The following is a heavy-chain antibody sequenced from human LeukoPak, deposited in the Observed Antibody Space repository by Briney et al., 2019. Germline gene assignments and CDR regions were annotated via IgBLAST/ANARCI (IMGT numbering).Heavy chain of an antibody. CDR2: INHSGST. CDR3: ATGPSITYYYGSRRDNWFAP. CDR1: GVSFSGYY. V-gene: IGHV4-34*01. D-gene: IGHD3-22*01. Sequence: SETLSLTCAVYGVSFSGYYWSWIRQPAGKGLEWIGGINHSGSTNYNPSLKSRVTISVDTSKNQFSLKLSSVTASDTAVYYCATGPSITYYYGSRRDNWFAPWGQGPLVPVSS. J-gene: IGHJ5*02.